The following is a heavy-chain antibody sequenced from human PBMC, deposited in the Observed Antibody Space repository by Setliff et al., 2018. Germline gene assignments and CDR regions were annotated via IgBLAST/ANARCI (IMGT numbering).Heavy chain of an antibody. J-gene: IGHJ3*02. Sequence: ASVKVSCKASRYTFTSHYMHWVRQAPGLGLEWMGTINPSSGRTSYAQKFQGRVTMTRDTSTSTVYMDMSSLRSEDTAVYYCARDVFPYHYEGAFDIWGQGTMVTVSS. CDR2: INPSSGRT. D-gene: IGHD3-22*01. CDR1: RYTFTSHY. V-gene: IGHV1-46*01. CDR3: ARDVFPYHYEGAFDI.